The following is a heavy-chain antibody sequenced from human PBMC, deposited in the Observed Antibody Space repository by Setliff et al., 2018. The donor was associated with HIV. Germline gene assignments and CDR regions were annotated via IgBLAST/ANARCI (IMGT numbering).Heavy chain of an antibody. J-gene: IGHJ4*02. V-gene: IGHV4-59*11. Sequence: PSETLSLTCTVSGSSISSHYWTWIRQPPGRGLEWIGSFYYSGSANYNPSLKSRVSISVDTSNNQFSLAVRSVTAADTAVYYCESRMGPCGGDCYLNYWGQGRLVTVSS. CDR2: FYYSGSA. CDR1: GSSISSHY. CDR3: ESRMGPCGGDCYLNY. D-gene: IGHD2-21*02.